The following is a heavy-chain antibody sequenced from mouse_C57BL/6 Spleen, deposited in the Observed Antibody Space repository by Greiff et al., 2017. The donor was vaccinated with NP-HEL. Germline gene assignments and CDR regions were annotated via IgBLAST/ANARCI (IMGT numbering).Heavy chain of an antibody. CDR2: IDPSDSEP. D-gene: IGHD2-2*01. Sequence: QVQLQQPGAELVRPGSSVKLSCKASGYTFTSYWMHWVKQRPIQGLEWIGNIDPSDSEPHYNQKFKDKATLTVDKSSSTAYMQLSSLTSEDSAVYYCAREENLGSTMVTTRYFDVWGTGTTVTVSS. CDR3: AREENLGSTMVTTRYFDV. V-gene: IGHV1-52*01. CDR1: GYTFTSYW. J-gene: IGHJ1*03.